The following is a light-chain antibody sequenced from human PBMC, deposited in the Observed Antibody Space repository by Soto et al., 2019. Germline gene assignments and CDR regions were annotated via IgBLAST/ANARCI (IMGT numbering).Light chain of an antibody. Sequence: QSALTQPRSVSGSPGQAVTISCTGTSSDVGGSNYVSWYQQHPGKAPKLVIYDVTRRPSGVPDRFSGSKSGNTASLTISGLQAEDGGDYYFCSYAGFSLLVFGGGAKLTVL. J-gene: IGLJ2*01. V-gene: IGLV2-11*01. CDR1: SSDVGGSNY. CDR2: DVT. CDR3: CSYAGFSLLV.